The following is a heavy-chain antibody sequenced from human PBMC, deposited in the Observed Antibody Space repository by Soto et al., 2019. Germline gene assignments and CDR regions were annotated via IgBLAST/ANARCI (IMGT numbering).Heavy chain of an antibody. Sequence: PGGSLRLSCAASGFTFTRYSMNWVRQAPGKGLEWVSSISSTTNYIYYADSMKGRFTVSRDNAKNSVYLEMNSLSAEDTAVYYCARESEDPTSNFDSWGQGPLVTVSS. J-gene: IGHJ4*02. CDR1: GFTFTRYS. V-gene: IGHV3-21*01. CDR3: ARESEDPTSNFDS. CDR2: ISSTTNYI.